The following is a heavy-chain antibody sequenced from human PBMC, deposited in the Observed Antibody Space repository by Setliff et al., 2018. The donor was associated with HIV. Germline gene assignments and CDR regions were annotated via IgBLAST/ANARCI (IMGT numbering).Heavy chain of an antibody. D-gene: IGHD3-22*01. V-gene: IGHV3-9*01. CDR3: ARVYGRGYFDTSGYFDY. J-gene: IGHJ4*02. CDR1: GFTFDDYA. CDR2: ISWNSGTI. Sequence: GGSLRLSCAASGFTFDDYAMHWVRQAPGKGLEWVSGISWNSGTIYYAGSVKGRFTISRDNAKNSLYLQMNSLRAEDTAVYYCARVYGRGYFDTSGYFDYWGQGTPVTVSS.